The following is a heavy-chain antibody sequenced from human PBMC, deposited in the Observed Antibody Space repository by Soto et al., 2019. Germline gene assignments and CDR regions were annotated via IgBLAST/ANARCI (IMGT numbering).Heavy chain of an antibody. V-gene: IGHV1-69*13. J-gene: IGHJ4*02. CDR3: ARRVIGYDSSGYYYPFDY. CDR1: GGTFSSYA. CDR2: IIPIFGAA. D-gene: IGHD3-22*01. Sequence: SVKVSCKASGGTFSSYAISWVRQAPGQGLEWMGGIIPIFGAANYAQKFQGRVTITADESTSTAYMELSSLRSEDTAVYYCARRVIGYDSSGYYYPFDYWGQGTLVTGSS.